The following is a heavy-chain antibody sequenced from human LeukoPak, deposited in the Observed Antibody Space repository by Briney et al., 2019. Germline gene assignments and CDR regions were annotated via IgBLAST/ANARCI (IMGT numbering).Heavy chain of an antibody. V-gene: IGHV1-69*10. J-gene: IGHJ6*03. Sequence: ASVKVSCKASGGTFSSYAISWVRQAPGQGLEWMGGIIPILGTANYAQKFQGRVTITADKSTSTAYMELSSLRSEDTAVYYCARSTLRLRAAAGKNSYYYMDVWGKGTTVTVSS. CDR3: ARSTLRLRAAAGKNSYYYMDV. CDR1: GGTFSSYA. D-gene: IGHD6-13*01. CDR2: IIPILGTA.